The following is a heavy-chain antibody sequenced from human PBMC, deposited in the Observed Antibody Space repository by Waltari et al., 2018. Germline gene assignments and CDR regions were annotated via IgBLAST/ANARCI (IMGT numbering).Heavy chain of an antibody. Sequence: QVQLVQSGAEVKKPGASVKVSCTASGYTFTSYDINWVRQAPGQGLEWMGWMNPNSGNTGYAQKFQGRVTMTRNTSISTAYMELSSLRSEDTAVYYCARRPPKRPNKDAFDIWGQGTMVTVSS. CDR1: GYTFTSYD. CDR3: ARRPPKRPNKDAFDI. V-gene: IGHV1-8*02. J-gene: IGHJ3*02. CDR2: MNPNSGNT.